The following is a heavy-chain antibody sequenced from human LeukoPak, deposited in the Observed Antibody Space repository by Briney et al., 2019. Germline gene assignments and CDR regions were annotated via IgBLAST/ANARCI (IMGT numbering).Heavy chain of an antibody. J-gene: IGHJ6*02. Sequence: ASVKVSCKASGYTFTSYGISWVRQAPGQGLEWMGWISAYNGNTNYAQKLQGRVTMTTDTSTSTAYMELRSLRSDDTAVYYCAGDECEGSSCYYGMDVWGQGTTATVSS. D-gene: IGHD6-13*01. CDR2: ISAYNGNT. CDR1: GYTFTSYG. CDR3: AGDECEGSSCYYGMDV. V-gene: IGHV1-18*01.